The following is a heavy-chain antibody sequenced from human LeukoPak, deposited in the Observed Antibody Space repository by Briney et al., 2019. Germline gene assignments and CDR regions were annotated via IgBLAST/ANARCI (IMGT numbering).Heavy chain of an antibody. Sequence: SETLSLTCAVYGGSFGGYYWSWIRQPPGKGLEWIGEINHSGSTNYNPSLKSRVTISVDTSKNQFSLKLSSVTAADTAVYYCARERRMGYCSGGSCYSNFDYWGQGTLVTVSS. CDR1: GGSFGGYY. D-gene: IGHD2-15*01. J-gene: IGHJ4*02. V-gene: IGHV4-34*01. CDR2: INHSGST. CDR3: ARERRMGYCSGGSCYSNFDY.